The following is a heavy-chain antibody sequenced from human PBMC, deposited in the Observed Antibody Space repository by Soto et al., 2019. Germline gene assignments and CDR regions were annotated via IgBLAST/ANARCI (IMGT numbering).Heavy chain of an antibody. D-gene: IGHD2-8*01. V-gene: IGHV3-48*03. J-gene: IGHJ4*02. Sequence: GSLRLSCAASGLTFSSCEMNWVRQAPGKGLEWVSYIGTRGRTMCYADSVKGRFTISRDNAKSSLFLQMNSLRAEDTAVYYCAGRYCTNGVCHLGLSDYWRQGPLVPVSS. CDR3: AGRYCTNGVCHLGLSDY. CDR1: GLTFSSCE. CDR2: IGTRGRTM.